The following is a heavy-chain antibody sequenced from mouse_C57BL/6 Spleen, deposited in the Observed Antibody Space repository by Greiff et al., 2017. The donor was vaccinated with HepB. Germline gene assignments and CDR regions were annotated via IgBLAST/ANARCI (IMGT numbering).Heavy chain of an antibody. CDR1: GFTFSDYG. V-gene: IGHV5-17*01. D-gene: IGHD1-2*01. CDR3: ARRLYYYAMDY. Sequence: EVHLVESGGGLVKPGGSLKLSCAASGFTFSDYGMHWVRQAPEKGLEWVAYISSGSSTIYYADTVKGRFTISRDNAKNTLFLQMTSLRAEDTAMYYCARRLYYYAMDYCGQGTPVTASS. CDR2: ISSGSSTI. J-gene: IGHJ4*01.